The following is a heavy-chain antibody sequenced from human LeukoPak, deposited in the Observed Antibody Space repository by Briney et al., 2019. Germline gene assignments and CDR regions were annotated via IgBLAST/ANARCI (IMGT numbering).Heavy chain of an antibody. CDR1: GFTFSSYA. V-gene: IGHV3-23*01. J-gene: IGHJ4*02. CDR3: ARRYCSGGTCYFFDY. CDR2: ISGSGGST. D-gene: IGHD2-15*01. Sequence: GGSLRLSCAASGFTFSSYAMSWVRQAPGKGLEWVSAISGSGGSTYYADSVKGRFTISRDNSKNTLYLQMNSLRAEDTAVYYCARRYCSGGTCYFFDYWGQGTLVTVSS.